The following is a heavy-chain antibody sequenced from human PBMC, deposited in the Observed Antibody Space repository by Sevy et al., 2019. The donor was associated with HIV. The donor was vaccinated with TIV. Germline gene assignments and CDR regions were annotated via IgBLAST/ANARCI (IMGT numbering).Heavy chain of an antibody. D-gene: IGHD6-13*01. V-gene: IGHV1-3*01. Sequence: ASVKVSCKASGYTFTSYAMHWVRQAPGQRLEWMGWINAGNGNTKYSQKFQGRVTITRDTSASTAYMELSSLRSEDTAVYYCAREGRYSSSWYSSGGYYYFDYWGQGTLVTVSS. J-gene: IGHJ4*02. CDR3: AREGRYSSSWYSSGGYYYFDY. CDR1: GYTFTSYA. CDR2: INAGNGNT.